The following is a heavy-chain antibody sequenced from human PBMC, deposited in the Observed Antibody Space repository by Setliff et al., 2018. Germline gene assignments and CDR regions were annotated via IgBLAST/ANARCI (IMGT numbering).Heavy chain of an antibody. D-gene: IGHD1-7*01. Sequence: SETLSLTCTVSGASISSGTYYWAWIRQPPGKGLEWIGRIHYRGTTYSNASLASRLTISRDNAKNTLYLQMNSLRAEDTAVFYCVAVRWNYPTVWGQGTLVTVSS. CDR1: GASISSGTYY. CDR2: IHYRGTT. CDR3: VAVRWNYPTV. V-gene: IGHV4-39*01. J-gene: IGHJ4*02.